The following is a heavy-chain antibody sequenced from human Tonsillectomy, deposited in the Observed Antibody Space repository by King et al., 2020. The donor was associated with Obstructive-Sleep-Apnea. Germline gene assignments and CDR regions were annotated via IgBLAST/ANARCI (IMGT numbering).Heavy chain of an antibody. V-gene: IGHV3-15*01. CDR3: STGGYYLDF. J-gene: IGHJ4*02. Sequence: VQLVESGGGLVKPGGSLTLSCAASGFTFSNGWKEWVLQGPGEVLEGVCRIKSKVYGWKRDYAAPVKDRCTISRDDSKNTVYLQMNSLETEDTAMYYCSTGGYYLDFWGQGILVTVSS. CDR1: GFTFSNGW. CDR2: IKSKVYGWKR.